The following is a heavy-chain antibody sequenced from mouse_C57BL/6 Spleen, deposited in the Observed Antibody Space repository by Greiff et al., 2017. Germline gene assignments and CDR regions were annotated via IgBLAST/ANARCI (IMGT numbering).Heavy chain of an antibody. D-gene: IGHD1-1*01. CDR3: ARGGVTTVVALDY. V-gene: IGHV5-16*01. CDR2: INYDGSST. J-gene: IGHJ2*01. CDR1: GFTFSDYY. Sequence: DVHLVESEGGLVQPGSSMKLSCTASGFTFSDYYMAWVRQVPEKGLEWVANINYDGSSTYYLDSLKSRFIISRDNAKNILYLQMSSLKSEDTATYYCARGGVTTVVALDYWGQGTTLTVSS.